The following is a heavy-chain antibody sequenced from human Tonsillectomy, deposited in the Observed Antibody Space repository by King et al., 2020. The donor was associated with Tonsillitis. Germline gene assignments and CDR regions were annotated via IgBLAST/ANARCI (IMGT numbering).Heavy chain of an antibody. J-gene: IGHJ4*02. CDR3: ARNGGNYGDPPLDY. V-gene: IGHV3-48*03. Sequence: VQLVESGGGLVQPGGSLRLSSAASGFTFSSYEMNWVRQAPGKGLEGVSYISSSGSTIYYADSVNGRFTISRDNAKNSLYMQMNSLRAEDTAVYYCARNGGNYGDPPLDYWGQGTLVTVSS. CDR1: GFTFSSYE. CDR2: ISSSGSTI. D-gene: IGHD4-17*01.